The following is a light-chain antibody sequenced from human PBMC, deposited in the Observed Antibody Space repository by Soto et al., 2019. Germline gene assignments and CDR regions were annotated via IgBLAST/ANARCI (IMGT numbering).Light chain of an antibody. CDR2: EVS. CDR3: TSYATGRTLYV. V-gene: IGLV2-14*01. Sequence: QSVLTQPASVSGSPGQSITIPCTGTSSDVGGYKYVSWYQQHPGKAPKLMIYEVSSRPSGVSNRFSGSKSGNTASLTISGLQAEDEADYYCTSYATGRTLYVFGTGTKLTVL. J-gene: IGLJ1*01. CDR1: SSDVGGYKY.